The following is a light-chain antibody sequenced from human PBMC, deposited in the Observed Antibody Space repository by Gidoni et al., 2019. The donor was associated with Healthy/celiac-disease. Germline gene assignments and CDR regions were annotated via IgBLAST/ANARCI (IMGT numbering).Light chain of an antibody. Sequence: SYELTQPPSVSVSPGQTARITCSGDALPKQYAYWYQQKPGQAPGLVIYKDSERPSGIPERFSVSSSGTTVTLTISGVQAEDEADYYCQSADSSGTYVVFGGGTKLTVL. J-gene: IGLJ2*01. CDR3: QSADSSGTYVV. CDR2: KDS. CDR1: ALPKQY. V-gene: IGLV3-25*03.